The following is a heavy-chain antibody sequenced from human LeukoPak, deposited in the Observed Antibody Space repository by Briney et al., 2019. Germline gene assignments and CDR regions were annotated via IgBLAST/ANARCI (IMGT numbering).Heavy chain of an antibody. D-gene: IGHD3-22*01. CDR2: IYRTGNT. CDR1: GGSISSSIW. V-gene: IGHV4-4*02. Sequence: PSGTLSLTCAVSGGSISSSIWWTWVRQPPGKGLQWIGEIYRTGNTNYNPSLKSRVTISIDESKNQFSLKLSSVSAADTAVYYCARKPPLAYDSSEYHDAFDIWGQGTLVTVSS. J-gene: IGHJ3*02. CDR3: ARKPPLAYDSSEYHDAFDI.